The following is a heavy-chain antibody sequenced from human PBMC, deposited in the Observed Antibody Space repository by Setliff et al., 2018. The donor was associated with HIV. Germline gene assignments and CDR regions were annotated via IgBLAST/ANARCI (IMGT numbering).Heavy chain of an antibody. CDR3: ARDVEHMMDV. CDR1: GYTFTAYG. Sequence: GASVKVSCKPSGYTFTAYGLSWVRQAPGQGLEWMGWTSTYSDETSYAQKLQGRVTMTTDTSTSTAYMELRRLRFDDTAVYYCARDVEHMMDVWGQGTTVTVSS. CDR2: TSTYSDET. V-gene: IGHV1-18*01. J-gene: IGHJ6*02.